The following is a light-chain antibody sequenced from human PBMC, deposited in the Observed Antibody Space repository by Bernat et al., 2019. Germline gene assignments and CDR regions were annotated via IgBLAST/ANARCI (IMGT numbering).Light chain of an antibody. J-gene: IGLJ3*02. Sequence: QPVLTQSSSASASLGSSVKLTCTLGSGHSSYIIAWHQQQPGKAPRYLMRLEGSGSYNKGSGVPDRFSGSSSGADRYLTISNLLFEDEADYFCEAWDSNTRVFGGGTKLTVL. CDR3: EAWDSNTRV. CDR2: LEGSGSY. CDR1: SGHSSYI. V-gene: IGLV4-60*02.